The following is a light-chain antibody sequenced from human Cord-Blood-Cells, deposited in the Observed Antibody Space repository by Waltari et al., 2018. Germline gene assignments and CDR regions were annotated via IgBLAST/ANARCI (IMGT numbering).Light chain of an antibody. V-gene: IGLV2-14*01. CDR2: DIS. CDR1: SSDVGGYNY. CDR3: SSYTSSSTLV. Sequence: SARTQPASVSGSPGPSITISCTGTSSDVGGYNYVSWYQQHPGKAPKLMIYDISNRPSGVANRFSGSKAGNTAFLTISGLQAEDEADYYCSSYTSSSTLVFGGGTKLTVL. J-gene: IGLJ2*01.